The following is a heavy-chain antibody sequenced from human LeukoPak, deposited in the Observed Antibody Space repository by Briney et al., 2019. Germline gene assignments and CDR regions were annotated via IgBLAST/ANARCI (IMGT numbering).Heavy chain of an antibody. V-gene: IGHV1-69*04. J-gene: IGHJ6*03. CDR1: GGTFTSYA. CDR3: ARAVVPAAISYYYYYMDV. CDR2: IIPILDIA. Sequence: SVKVSCKTSGGTFTSYAISWVRQAPGQGLEWMGRIIPILDIANYAQRSQGRVTITADKSTSTAYMELSSLRFEDTAVYYCARAVVPAAISYYYYYMDVWGKGTTVTVSS. D-gene: IGHD2-2*01.